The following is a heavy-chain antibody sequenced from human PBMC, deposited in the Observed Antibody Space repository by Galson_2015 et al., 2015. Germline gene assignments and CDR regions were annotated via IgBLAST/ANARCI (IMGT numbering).Heavy chain of an antibody. CDR1: GGTFSSYT. D-gene: IGHD2-2*01. J-gene: IGHJ6*02. Sequence: SVKVSCKASGGTFSSYTISWVRQAPGQGLEWMGRIIPILGIANYAQKFQGRVTITADKSTSTAYMELSSLRSEDTAVYYCARGADCSSTSRYAGVVYYYGMDVWGQGTTVTVSS. V-gene: IGHV1-69*02. CDR2: IIPILGIA. CDR3: ARGADCSSTSRYAGVVYYYGMDV.